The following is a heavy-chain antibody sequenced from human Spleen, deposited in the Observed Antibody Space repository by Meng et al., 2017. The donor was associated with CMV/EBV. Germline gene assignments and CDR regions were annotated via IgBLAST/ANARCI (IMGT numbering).Heavy chain of an antibody. V-gene: IGHV1-2*02. CDR3: ARGGELGYCSSTSCYWAAQGGIYYFDY. J-gene: IGHJ4*02. D-gene: IGHD2-2*01. CDR2: INPNSGGT. Sequence: VRQAPGQGLEWMGWINPNSGGTNYAQKFQGRVTMTRDTSISTAYMELSRLRSDDTAVYYCARGGELGYCSSTSCYWAAQGGIYYFDYWGQGTLVTVSS.